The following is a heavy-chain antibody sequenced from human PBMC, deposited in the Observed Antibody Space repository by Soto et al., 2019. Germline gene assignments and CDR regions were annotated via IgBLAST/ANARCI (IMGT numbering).Heavy chain of an antibody. CDR1: GGSFSGYY. Sequence: SETLSLTCAAYGGSFSGYYWTWIRQPPGKGLEWIGEIKHSGSTNYNPSLKSRVTISVDTSKKQFSLKLNSVTAADTAVYYCARVRGAENTFYYYFGMDVWVQVSTVT. V-gene: IGHV4-34*01. CDR2: IKHSGST. D-gene: IGHD3-16*01. CDR3: ARVRGAENTFYYYFGMDV. J-gene: IGHJ6*02.